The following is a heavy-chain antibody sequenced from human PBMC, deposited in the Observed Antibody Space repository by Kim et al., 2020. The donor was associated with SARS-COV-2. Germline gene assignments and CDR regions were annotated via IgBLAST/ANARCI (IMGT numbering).Heavy chain of an antibody. CDR3: AREGATDAFDI. J-gene: IGHJ3*02. CDR2: GT. Sequence: GTKNAQKLQGRATMTRDTSTSTAYMELTSLRSDDTAVYYCAREGATDAFDIWGQGAMVTVST. V-gene: IGHV1-2*02. D-gene: IGHD1-26*01.